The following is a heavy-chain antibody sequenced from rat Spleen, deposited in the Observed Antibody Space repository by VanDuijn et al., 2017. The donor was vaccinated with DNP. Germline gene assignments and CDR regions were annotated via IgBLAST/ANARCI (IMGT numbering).Heavy chain of an antibody. V-gene: IGHV3-1*01. CDR1: GYSITSNY. Sequence: EVQLQESGPGLVKPPQSLSLTCSVTGYSITSNYWACIRKFPGNKMEWMGYISYSGSTVYSPSLKSRISITRDTSKNQFFLQLNSITTEDTATYYCARGLNYGGYNYYWYFDFWGPGTMVTVSS. J-gene: IGHJ1*01. CDR3: ARGLNYGGYNYYWYFDF. D-gene: IGHD1-11*01. CDR2: ISYSGST.